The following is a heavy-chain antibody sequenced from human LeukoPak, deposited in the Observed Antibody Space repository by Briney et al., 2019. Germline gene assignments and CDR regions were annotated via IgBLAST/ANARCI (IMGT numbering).Heavy chain of an antibody. D-gene: IGHD6-13*01. V-gene: IGHV5-51*01. J-gene: IGHJ4*02. Sequence: GESLKISCKASGYIFTNYWIGWVRQMPGKGLEWVGFVLPDDSDTRYSPSFQGQVTISADKSISTAYLQWSSLKASDTAMYYCARLSAAAGTLFDYWGQGTLVTVSS. CDR3: ARLSAAAGTLFDY. CDR1: GYIFTNYW. CDR2: VLPDDSDT.